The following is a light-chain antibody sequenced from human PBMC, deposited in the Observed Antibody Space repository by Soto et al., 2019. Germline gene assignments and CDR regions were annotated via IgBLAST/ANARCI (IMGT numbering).Light chain of an antibody. CDR1: DSDVGGYEY. J-gene: IGLJ3*02. CDR3: NSYTSSSTWV. CDR2: DVS. V-gene: IGLV2-14*03. Sequence: QSALTQPASVSGSPGQSIIISCTGTDSDVGGYEYVSWYQQHPGKVPKLMIYDVSHRPSGVSHRFSGSKSGNTASLTISGLQAEDEAAYYCNSYTSSSTWVFGGGTKVTVL.